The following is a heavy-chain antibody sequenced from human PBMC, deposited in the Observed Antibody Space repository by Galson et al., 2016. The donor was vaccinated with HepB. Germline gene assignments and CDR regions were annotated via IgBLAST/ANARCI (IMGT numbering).Heavy chain of an antibody. Sequence: SVKVSCKASGYTFSTYGVSWVRQAPGQGLEWMGWVSTYDGDRNYAQKLQGRVTMTTDTSTNTAYMGLRSLTSDDTAGYYCARDRRYGSDTFDFWGQGTMVTVSS. CDR3: ARDRRYGSDTFDF. CDR2: VSTYDGDR. CDR1: GYTFSTYG. J-gene: IGHJ3*01. V-gene: IGHV1-18*01. D-gene: IGHD5-18*01.